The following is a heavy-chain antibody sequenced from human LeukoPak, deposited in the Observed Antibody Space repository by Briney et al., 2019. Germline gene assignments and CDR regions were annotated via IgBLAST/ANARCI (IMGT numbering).Heavy chain of an antibody. CDR3: ARDRLSIVGAKNDY. CDR1: GFTFSSYS. V-gene: IGHV3-21*01. J-gene: IGHJ4*02. CDR2: ISSSSSYI. Sequence: PGGSLRLSCAASGFTFSSYSMNWVRQAPGMGLEWVSSISSSSSYIYYADSVKGRFTISRDNAKNSLYLQMNSLRAEDTAVYYCARDRLSIVGAKNDYWGQGTLVTVSS. D-gene: IGHD1-26*01.